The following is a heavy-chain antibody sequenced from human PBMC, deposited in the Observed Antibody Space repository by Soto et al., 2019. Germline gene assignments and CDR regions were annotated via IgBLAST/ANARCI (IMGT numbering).Heavy chain of an antibody. CDR3: AKWDIGSGWWGNFDY. Sequence: EVQLLESGGGLVQPGGSLRLSCAASGFTFSSYAMSWVRQAPGKGLEWVSAIRGSGGSTYYADSVKGRFPISRDNSKIPLYLQMNSLRAEDTAVYYCAKWDIGSGWWGNFDYWGQGTLVTVSS. CDR1: GFTFSSYA. J-gene: IGHJ4*02. V-gene: IGHV3-23*01. D-gene: IGHD6-19*01. CDR2: IRGSGGST.